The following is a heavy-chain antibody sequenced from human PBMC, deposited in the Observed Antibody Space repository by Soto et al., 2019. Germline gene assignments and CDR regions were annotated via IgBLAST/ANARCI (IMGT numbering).Heavy chain of an antibody. J-gene: IGHJ6*04. CDR1: GDNFKKNV. D-gene: IGHD3-10*01. CDR2: TIPGLGKT. CDR3: ARGPFRPSDMGV. Sequence: VNFYRKTSGDNFKKNVCTWVRQAPGQGLEWMGRTIPGLGKTHYIQKFQDRVTSTVDDGTRTVYMEVRDLTYEDTAIYYCARGPFRPSDMGVWVEGTTATGSS. V-gene: IGHV1-69*11.